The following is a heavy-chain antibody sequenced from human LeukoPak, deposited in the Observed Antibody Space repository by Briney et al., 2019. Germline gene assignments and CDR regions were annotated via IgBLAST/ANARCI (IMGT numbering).Heavy chain of an antibody. Sequence: SETLSLTCTVSGGSISSGDYYWSWIRQPPGKGLEWIGYIYYSGSTNYNPSLKGRVTISVDTSKNQFSLKLSSVTAADTAVYYCARQYYYDSSGYYYYWYFDLWGRGTLVTVSS. D-gene: IGHD3-22*01. CDR3: ARQYYYDSSGYYYYWYFDL. CDR1: GGSISSGDYY. CDR2: IYYSGST. J-gene: IGHJ2*01. V-gene: IGHV4-30-4*08.